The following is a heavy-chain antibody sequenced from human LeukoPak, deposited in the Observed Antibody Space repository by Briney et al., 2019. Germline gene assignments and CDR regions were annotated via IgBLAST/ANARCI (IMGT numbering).Heavy chain of an antibody. CDR1: GGSISSGSYY. CDR2: IYTSGST. Sequence: SETLSLTCTVSGGSISSGSYYWSWIRQPAGKGLEWIGRIYTSGSTNYNPSLKSRVTISVDTSKNQFSLKLSSVTAADTAVYYCAREYHSSIAARSYWGQGTLVTVSS. V-gene: IGHV4-61*02. J-gene: IGHJ4*02. CDR3: AREYHSSIAARSY. D-gene: IGHD6-6*01.